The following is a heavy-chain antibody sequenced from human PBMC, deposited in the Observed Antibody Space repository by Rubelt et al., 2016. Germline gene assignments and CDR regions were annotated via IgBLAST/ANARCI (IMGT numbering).Heavy chain of an antibody. D-gene: IGHD6-6*01. J-gene: IGHJ4*02. V-gene: IGHV3-21*01. CDR1: GFTFSSYS. CDR2: ISSSSYI. Sequence: EVQLVESGGGLVKPGGSLRLSCAASGFTFSSYSMNWVRQAPGKGLEWVSSISSSSYIYYADSVKGRFTISRDNAKNSLYLQMNSLRAEDTAVYYCARHRYSSSSSDYWGQGTLVTVSS. CDR3: ARHRYSSSSSDY.